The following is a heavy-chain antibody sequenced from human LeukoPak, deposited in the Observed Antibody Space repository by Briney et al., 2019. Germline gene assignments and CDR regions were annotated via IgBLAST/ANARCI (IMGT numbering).Heavy chain of an antibody. CDR2: ISWNSGSI. V-gene: IGHV3-9*01. J-gene: IGHJ4*02. Sequence: GGSLRLSCAASGFTFDDYAMHWVRQAPGKGLEWVSAISWNSGSIGYADSVKGRFTISRDNAKNSLYLQMNSLRTEDTALYFCSKGQTHGLGASYLDYWGQGTLVTVSS. CDR3: SKGQTHGLGASYLDY. D-gene: IGHD3-16*01. CDR1: GFTFDDYA.